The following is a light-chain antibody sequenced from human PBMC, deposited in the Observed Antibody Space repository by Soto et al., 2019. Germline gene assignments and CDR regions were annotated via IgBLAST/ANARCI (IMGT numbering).Light chain of an antibody. CDR3: VLYMGSGISV. V-gene: IGLV8-61*01. CDR1: SGSVSTSYY. CDR2: NTY. Sequence: QTVVTQEPSFSVSPGGTVTLTCGLSSGSVSTSYYPSWYQQTPGQAPRTLIYNTYTRSSGVPDRFSASILGDKAALTIPGAQSDDESDYYCVLYMGSGISVFGGGTKLTLL. J-gene: IGLJ2*01.